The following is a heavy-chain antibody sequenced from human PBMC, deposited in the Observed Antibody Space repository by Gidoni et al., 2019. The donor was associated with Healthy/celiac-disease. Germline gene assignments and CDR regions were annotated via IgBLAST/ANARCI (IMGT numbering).Heavy chain of an antibody. CDR3: ARGVDTAMVMSDWYFDL. D-gene: IGHD5-18*01. CDR1: GYTFPGYY. V-gene: IGHV1-2*04. CDR2: INPNSGGT. Sequence: QVQLVQSGAEVKKPGASVKVSCKASGYTFPGYYMHWVRQAPGQGLEWMGWINPNSGGTNYARKFQGWVTMTRDTSISTAYMELSRLRSDDTAVYYCARGVDTAMVMSDWYFDLWGRGTLVTVSS. J-gene: IGHJ2*01.